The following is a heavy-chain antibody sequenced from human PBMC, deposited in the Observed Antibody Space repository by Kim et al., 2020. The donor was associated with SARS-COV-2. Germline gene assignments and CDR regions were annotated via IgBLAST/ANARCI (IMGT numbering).Heavy chain of an antibody. CDR2: ISSTGTTI. CDR3: ARDGANYDYFDF. D-gene: IGHD3-16*01. CDR1: GFSFSDSF. J-gene: IGHJ4*02. V-gene: IGHV3-11*01. Sequence: GGSLRLSCAASGFSFSDSFMSWFRQAPGKGLEWISYISSTGTTIYYADSVKGRFTISRDDAKSSLYLQMNSLRAEDTAVYYCARDGANYDYFDFWGQGTL.